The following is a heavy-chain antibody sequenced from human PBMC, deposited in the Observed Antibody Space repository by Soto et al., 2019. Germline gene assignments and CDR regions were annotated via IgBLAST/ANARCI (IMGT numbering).Heavy chain of an antibody. D-gene: IGHD3-3*01. J-gene: IGHJ6*02. CDR1: GGSFSGYY. CDR2: INHSGST. Sequence: PSETLSLTCAVYGGSFSGYYWSWIRQPPGKGLEWIGEINHSGSTNYNPSLKSRVTISVDTSKNQFSLKLSSVTAADTAVYYCASGPGFWSGYYVYYYYGMDVWGQGTTVTVSS. CDR3: ASGPGFWSGYYVYYYYGMDV. V-gene: IGHV4-34*01.